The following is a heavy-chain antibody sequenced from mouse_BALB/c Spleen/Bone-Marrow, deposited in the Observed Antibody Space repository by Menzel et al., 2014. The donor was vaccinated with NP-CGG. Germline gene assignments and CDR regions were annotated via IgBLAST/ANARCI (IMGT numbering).Heavy chain of an antibody. V-gene: IGHV1-9*01. J-gene: IGHJ4*01. CDR1: GYTFSSYW. CDR3: AIWGYDGCFYAMDY. Sequence: QVQLQQSGAELMKPGASVKISCKATGYTFSSYWIEWVKQRPGQGLEWIGEILPGSDSTNYNEKFKGKATFTEDTSANTACMQQSSLTSEDSAVYYCAIWGYDGCFYAMDYWGQGTSVTVSS. CDR2: ILPGSDST. D-gene: IGHD2-3*01.